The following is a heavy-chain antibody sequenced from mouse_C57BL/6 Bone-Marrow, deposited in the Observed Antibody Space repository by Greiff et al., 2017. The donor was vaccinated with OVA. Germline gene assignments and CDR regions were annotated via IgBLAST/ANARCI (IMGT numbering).Heavy chain of an antibody. CDR2: IDPSDSST. CDR3: ARGDGDYDYFDY. V-gene: IGHV1-50*01. Sequence: QVQLQQPGAELVKPGASVKLSCKASGYTFTSYWMQWVKQRPGQGLEWIGEIDPSDSSTNYNDKFKGKATLTVDTTSSTAYMQRSSLTSEDSAVNDCARGDGDYDYFDYWGQGTTLTVSS. CDR1: GYTFTSYW. J-gene: IGHJ2*01. D-gene: IGHD2-13*01.